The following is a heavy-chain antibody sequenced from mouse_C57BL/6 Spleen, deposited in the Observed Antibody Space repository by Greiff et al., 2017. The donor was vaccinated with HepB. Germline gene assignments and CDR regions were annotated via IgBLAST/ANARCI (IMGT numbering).Heavy chain of an antibody. CDR1: GYTFTDYY. Sequence: EVQLQQSGPELVKPGASVKISCKASGYTFTDYYMNWVKQSPGKSLEWIGDINPNNGGTSYNQKFKGKATLTVDKSSSTAYMELRSLTSEDSAVYYCARSLKDYFDYWGQGTTLTVSS. V-gene: IGHV1-26*01. CDR3: ARSLKDYFDY. J-gene: IGHJ2*01. CDR2: INPNNGGT.